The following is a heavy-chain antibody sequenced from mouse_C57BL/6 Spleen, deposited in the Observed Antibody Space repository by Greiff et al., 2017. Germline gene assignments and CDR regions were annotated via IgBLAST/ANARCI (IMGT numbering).Heavy chain of an antibody. D-gene: IGHD1-1*01. CDR3: ARGIYYYDAMDY. CDR1: GFTFSSYA. V-gene: IGHV5-4*03. Sequence: DVKLVESGGGLVKPGGSLKLSCAASGFTFSSYAMSWVRQTPEKRLEWVATISDGGSYTYYPDNVKGRFTISRDNAKNNLYLQMSHLKSEDTAMYYCARGIYYYDAMDYWGQGTSVTVSS. J-gene: IGHJ4*01. CDR2: ISDGGSYT.